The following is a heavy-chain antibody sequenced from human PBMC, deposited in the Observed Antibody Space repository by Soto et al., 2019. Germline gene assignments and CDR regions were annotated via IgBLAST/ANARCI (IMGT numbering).Heavy chain of an antibody. CDR1: GFTLSGRS. V-gene: IGHV3-74*01. Sequence: GGSLRLSCAASGFTLSGRSMHWVRQAPGKGLVWVSGIDNAGTDSTYADSVKVRFTSSRDNAKNMLYLQMNSLIVEDTAVYYCARGWFGPDVWGKGTTFTVSS. CDR3: ARGWFGPDV. D-gene: IGHD3-10*01. J-gene: IGHJ6*04. CDR2: IDNAGTDS.